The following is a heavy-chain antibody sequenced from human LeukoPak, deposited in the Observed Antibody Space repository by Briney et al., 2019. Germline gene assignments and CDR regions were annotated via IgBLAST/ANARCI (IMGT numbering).Heavy chain of an antibody. CDR2: IKLDGSEK. D-gene: IGHD2-15*01. CDR3: ARDGRYCSGGSCYSTVGAFDI. CDR1: GFTFSTYW. V-gene: IGHV3-7*01. Sequence: GSLRLSCAASGFTFSTYWMSWVRQAPGKGLEWVANIKLDGSEKSYVDSVKGRFTISRDNAKNSLYLQMNSLRAEDTAVYYCARDGRYCSGGSCYSTVGAFDIWGQGQWSPSPQ. J-gene: IGHJ3*02.